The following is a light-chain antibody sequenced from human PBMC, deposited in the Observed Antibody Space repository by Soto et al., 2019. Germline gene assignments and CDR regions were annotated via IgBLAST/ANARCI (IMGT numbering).Light chain of an antibody. Sequence: EIVLTQSPGTLSLSPGERATLSCGASQSVSNNYLAWYKQKPCQAPRLLIYGASNRATGIPDRLSGSGSGTDFTLTISRMEPEDFAVYYCQQYGSSGTFGHGTKVDIK. CDR3: QQYGSSGT. J-gene: IGKJ1*01. CDR2: GAS. CDR1: QSVSNNY. V-gene: IGKV3-20*01.